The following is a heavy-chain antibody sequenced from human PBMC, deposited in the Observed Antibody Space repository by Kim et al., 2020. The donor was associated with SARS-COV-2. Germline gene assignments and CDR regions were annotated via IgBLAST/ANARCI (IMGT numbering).Heavy chain of an antibody. Sequence: SETLSLTCTVSGGSISSSSYYWGWIRQPPGKGLEWIGSIYYSGRTYYNSSLKSRVAISVDTSKNQFSLKVSSVTAADTAVYYCARDGLSPPTITRIVVLINLALCDPWARGPLVTVST. V-gene: IGHV4-39*02. D-gene: IGHD3-22*01. CDR2: IYYSGRT. J-gene: IGHJ5*02. CDR1: GGSISSSSYY. CDR3: ARDGLSPPTITRIVVLINLALCDP.